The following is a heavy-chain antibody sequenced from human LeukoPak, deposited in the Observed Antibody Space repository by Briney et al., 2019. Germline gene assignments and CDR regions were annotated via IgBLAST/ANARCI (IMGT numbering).Heavy chain of an antibody. CDR3: ARGLNYYGSGPNWFDP. Sequence: PSETLSLTCTVSGGAISSGDYYWSWIRQPPGKGLEWIGYIYYSGSTYYNPSLKSRVTISVDTSKNQFSLKLSSVTAADTAVYCCARGLNYYGSGPNWFDPWGQGTLVTVSS. V-gene: IGHV4-30-4*08. CDR2: IYYSGST. D-gene: IGHD3-10*01. J-gene: IGHJ5*02. CDR1: GGAISSGDYY.